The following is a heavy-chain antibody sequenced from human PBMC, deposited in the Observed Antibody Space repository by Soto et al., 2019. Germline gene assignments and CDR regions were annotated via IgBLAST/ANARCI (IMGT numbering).Heavy chain of an antibody. Sequence: PGGSLRLSCAASGFTFSSYSMNWVRQAPGKGLEWVSYISSSSTIYYEDSVKGRFTISRDNAKNSLYLQMNSLRAEDTAVYYCAREDSSSWLNCFDPWGQGTLVTVSS. CDR1: GFTFSSYS. V-gene: IGHV3-48*01. CDR3: AREDSSSWLNCFDP. CDR2: ISSSSTI. D-gene: IGHD6-13*01. J-gene: IGHJ5*02.